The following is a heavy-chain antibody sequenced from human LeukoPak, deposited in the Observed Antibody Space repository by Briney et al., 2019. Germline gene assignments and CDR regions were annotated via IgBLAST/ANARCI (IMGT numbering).Heavy chain of an antibody. CDR2: ISSSSSYI. Sequence: PGGSLRLSCAASGFTFSSYSMNWVRQAPGKGLEWVSSISSSSSYIYYADSVKGRFTISRDNAKNSLYLQMNSLRAEDTAVYYCASIVGAPYYYGMDVWGQGTTVTVSS. V-gene: IGHV3-21*01. CDR3: ASIVGAPYYYGMDV. J-gene: IGHJ6*02. D-gene: IGHD1-26*01. CDR1: GFTFSSYS.